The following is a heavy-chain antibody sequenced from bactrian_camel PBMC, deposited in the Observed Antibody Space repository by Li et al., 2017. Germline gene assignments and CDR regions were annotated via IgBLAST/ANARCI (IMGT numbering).Heavy chain of an antibody. CDR1: GFTFSSFN. D-gene: IGHD4*01. CDR3: ATGLYSDYGGFHEYTY. CDR2: VSGDSST. J-gene: IGHJ4*01. V-gene: IGHV3S40*01. Sequence: DVQLVESGGGLAQPGGSLRLSCAAPGFTFSSFNMNWFREDLGKGLQWVSAVSGDSSTYYGDSVKGRFTISRDNGENTLYLQMNSLKTEDTAVYYCATGLYSDYGGFHEYTYWGQGTQVTVS.